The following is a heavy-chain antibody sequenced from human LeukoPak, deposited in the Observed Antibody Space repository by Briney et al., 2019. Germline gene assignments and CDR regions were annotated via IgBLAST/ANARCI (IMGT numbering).Heavy chain of an antibody. J-gene: IGHJ5*02. V-gene: IGHV4-59*01. D-gene: IGHD3-10*01. CDR3: VRGRAWFDP. CDR2: IYYSGNT. Sequence: PSETLSLTCTVSGGSISSYYWSWIRQPPGKGLEWIGYIYYSGNTSYNSSLESRVTISVDTSKNQFSLRLNSVTAADTAVYYCVRGRAWFDPWGQGTLVTVSS. CDR1: GGSISSYY.